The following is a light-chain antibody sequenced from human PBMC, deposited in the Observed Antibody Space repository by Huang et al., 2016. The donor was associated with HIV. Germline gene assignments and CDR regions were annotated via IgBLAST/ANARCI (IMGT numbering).Light chain of an antibody. J-gene: IGKJ1*01. CDR3: QQSYMTPRT. Sequence: DIQMTQSPSSLSASVGDRVTITCRTSQSISTYLNWYQQMPGKAPNRLIYGASTLQSGIPSRFSGSGSETDFILTISALQPEDSATYYCQQSYMTPRTFGQGTKVEVK. V-gene: IGKV1-39*01. CDR2: GAS. CDR1: QSISTY.